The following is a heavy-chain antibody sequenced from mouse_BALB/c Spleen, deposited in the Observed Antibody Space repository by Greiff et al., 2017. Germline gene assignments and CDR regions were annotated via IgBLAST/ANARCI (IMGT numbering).Heavy chain of an antibody. D-gene: IGHD2-1*01. CDR3: ARRPYGNYYFDY. CDR1: GYTFTDYN. Sequence: VQLKQSGPELVKPGASVKIPCKASGYTFTDYNMDWVKQSHGKSLEWIGDINPNNGGTIYNQKFKGKATLTVDKSSSTAYMELRSLTSEDTAVYYCARRPYGNYYFDYWGQGTTLTVSS. CDR2: INPNNGGT. V-gene: IGHV1-18*01. J-gene: IGHJ2*01.